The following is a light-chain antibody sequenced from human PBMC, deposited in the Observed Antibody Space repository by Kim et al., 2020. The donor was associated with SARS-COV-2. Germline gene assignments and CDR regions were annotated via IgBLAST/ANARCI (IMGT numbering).Light chain of an antibody. CDR1: QSVLYSSNNKNY. Sequence: DIVMTQSPDSLAVSLGERATINCKSSQSVLYSSNNKNYLAWYQQKPGQPPKLLIYWASTRESGVPDRFSGSGSGTDFTLTISSLQAEDVAVYYCQQYYSTRMFGQGTKVDIK. J-gene: IGKJ1*01. CDR2: WAS. CDR3: QQYYSTRM. V-gene: IGKV4-1*01.